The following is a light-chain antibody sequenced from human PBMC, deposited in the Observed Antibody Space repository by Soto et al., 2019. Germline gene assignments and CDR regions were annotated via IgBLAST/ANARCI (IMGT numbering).Light chain of an antibody. V-gene: IGLV2-23*01. CDR3: CSYAGSSTLYV. CDR2: EGS. Sequence: QSVLTQPASVSGSPGQSITISCTGTRSDVGSYNLVSWYQQHPGKAPKLMIYEGSKRPSGVSIRFSGSKSGNTASLTISGLQAEDEADYYCCSYAGSSTLYVFGTGTKVTVL. CDR1: RSDVGSYNL. J-gene: IGLJ1*01.